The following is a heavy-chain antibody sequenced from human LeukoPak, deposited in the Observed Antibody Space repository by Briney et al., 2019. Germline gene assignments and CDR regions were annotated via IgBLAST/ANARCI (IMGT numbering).Heavy chain of an antibody. V-gene: IGHV1-24*01. CDR3: ATERTLYDFWSGYYRSRRTIVYGMDV. Sequence: ASVKVSCKASGGTFSSYAISWVRQAPGQGLEWVGGFDPEDGETIYAQKFQGRVTMTEDTSTDTAYMELSSLRSEDTAVYYCATERTLYDFWSGYYRSRRTIVYGMDVWGQGTTVTVSS. J-gene: IGHJ6*02. D-gene: IGHD3-3*01. CDR1: GGTFSSYA. CDR2: FDPEDGET.